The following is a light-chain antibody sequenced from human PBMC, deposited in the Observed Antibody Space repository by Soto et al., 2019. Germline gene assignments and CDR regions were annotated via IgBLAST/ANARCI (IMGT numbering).Light chain of an antibody. CDR2: DAS. CDR3: QQRSNWPPMYT. Sequence: EIVFTQSPATLSFSPGERATLSCRASQSVSSYLAWYQQKPGQAPRLLIYDASNRATGIPARFSGSGSGTDFTLTISSLEPEDFAVYYCQQRSNWPPMYTFGQGTKV. V-gene: IGKV3-11*01. CDR1: QSVSSY. J-gene: IGKJ2*01.